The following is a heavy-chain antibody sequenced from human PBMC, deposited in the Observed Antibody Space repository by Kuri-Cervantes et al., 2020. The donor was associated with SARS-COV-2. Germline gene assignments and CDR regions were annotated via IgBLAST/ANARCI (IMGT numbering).Heavy chain of an antibody. CDR2: IKSKTDGGTT. J-gene: IGHJ6*04. CDR3: ARDADDFWSGYRETMDV. Sequence: GESLKISCAASGFTFSNAWMSWVRQAPGKGLEWVGRIKSKTDGGTTDYAAPVKGRFTISRDDSKNTLYLQMNSLRAEDTAVYYCARDADDFWSGYRETMDVWGKGTTVTVSS. D-gene: IGHD3-3*01. V-gene: IGHV3-15*01. CDR1: GFTFSNAW.